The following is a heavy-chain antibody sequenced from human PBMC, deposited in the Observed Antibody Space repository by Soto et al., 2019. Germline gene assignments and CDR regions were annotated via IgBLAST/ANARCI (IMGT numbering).Heavy chain of an antibody. Sequence: QVQLVQSGAEVKKPGSSVKVSCKASGCTFSSYAISWVRQAPGQGLEWMGGSIPIFGTANYAQKLQGRVTITADESRGTAYMELSSLRSEDTAVYYCAIGRIAAGDYYGIDVWCQGTTVNVSS. CDR3: AIGRIAAGDYYGIDV. J-gene: IGHJ6*02. CDR1: GCTFSSYA. D-gene: IGHD6-13*01. CDR2: SIPIFGTA. V-gene: IGHV1-69*01.